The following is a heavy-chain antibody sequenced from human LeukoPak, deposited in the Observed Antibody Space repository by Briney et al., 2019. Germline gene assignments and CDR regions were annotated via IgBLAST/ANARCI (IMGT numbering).Heavy chain of an antibody. V-gene: IGHV3-15*01. J-gene: IGHJ6*03. D-gene: IGHD3-22*01. CDR2: IKSKTDGGIT. CDR3: TKKGYYYDSSDYYYYYYMDV. CDR1: GFTFSDAW. Sequence: GGSLRLSCAASGFTFSDAWMSWVRQAPGKGLEWVGRIKSKTDGGITDYAAPVKGRFTISRDDSKNTLYLQMNGLKTEDTAVYYCTKKGYYYDSSDYYYYYYMDVWGKGTTVTVSS.